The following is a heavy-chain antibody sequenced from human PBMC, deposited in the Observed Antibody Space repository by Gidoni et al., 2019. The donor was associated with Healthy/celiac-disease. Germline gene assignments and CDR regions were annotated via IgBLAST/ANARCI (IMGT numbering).Heavy chain of an antibody. CDR3: ARGVYYYDTSDYYWELEY. V-gene: IGHV1-18*01. CDR2: ISTYNGNT. Sequence: QVQLVQSGAEVKKPGASVTVSCKASGYTFTTYAISWVRQAPGQGLEWMGWISTYNGNTYVAQKLQGRVIMTTDTSTRTVYMDLRSLTSDDTAVYYCARGVYYYDTSDYYWELEYWGQGTLVTVSS. J-gene: IGHJ4*02. CDR1: GYTFTTYA. D-gene: IGHD3-22*01.